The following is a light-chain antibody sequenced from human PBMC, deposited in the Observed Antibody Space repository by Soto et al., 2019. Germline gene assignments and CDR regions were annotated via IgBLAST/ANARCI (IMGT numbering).Light chain of an antibody. CDR1: SSDVGSYNL. V-gene: IGLV2-23*01. CDR2: EGS. CDR3: CSYAGRSTWV. Sequence: QSALTQPASVSGSPGQSITISCTGTSSDVGSYNLVSWYQQHPGKAPKLMIYEGSKRPSGVSHRFSGSKSGNTASLTIAGLQDEDEDDYYCCSYAGRSTWVFGGGTKLTVL. J-gene: IGLJ3*02.